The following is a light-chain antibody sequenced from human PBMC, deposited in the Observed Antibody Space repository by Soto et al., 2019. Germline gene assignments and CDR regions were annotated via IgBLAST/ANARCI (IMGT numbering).Light chain of an antibody. CDR3: CSYAGSTTSPYV. CDR2: EAS. J-gene: IGLJ1*01. CDR1: SSDFGSHNL. Sequence: QSVLTQPASVSGSPGQSITISCTGTSSDFGSHNLVSWYQQYSGKAPKLMIYEASKRPSGVSDRFSGSKSGSTASLTISGLQADDEADYYCCSYAGSTTSPYVFGTGTKVTVL. V-gene: IGLV2-23*01.